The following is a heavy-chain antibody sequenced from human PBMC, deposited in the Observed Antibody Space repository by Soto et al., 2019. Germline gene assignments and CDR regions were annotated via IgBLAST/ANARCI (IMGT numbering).Heavy chain of an antibody. Sequence: SETLSLTCTASGGSISSSYWSWIRQPPGKGLEWIGYIYYSGRTNYNPALKSRVAISVGTSKILLSLKQGSVAAADTGVYYWAREDFRRRNYGDCSGSYFDYWGQGTLVTVS. D-gene: IGHD4-17*01. CDR1: GGSISSSY. J-gene: IGHJ4*02. V-gene: IGHV4-59*01. CDR2: IYYSGRT. CDR3: AREDFRRRNYGDCSGSYFDY.